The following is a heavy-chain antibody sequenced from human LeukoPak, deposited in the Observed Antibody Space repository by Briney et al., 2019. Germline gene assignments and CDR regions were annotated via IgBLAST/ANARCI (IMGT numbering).Heavy chain of an antibody. CDR1: GGSISSYY. V-gene: IGHV4-4*07. D-gene: IGHD3-22*01. Sequence: SETLSLTCTVSGGSISSYYWSWIRQPAGKGLEWFERIYTSGSTNYNPSLKSRVTMSVDTSKNQFSLKLSSVTAADTAVYYCARVNYYYDSSGYYYFDYWGQGTLVTVSS. J-gene: IGHJ4*02. CDR2: IYTSGST. CDR3: ARVNYYYDSSGYYYFDY.